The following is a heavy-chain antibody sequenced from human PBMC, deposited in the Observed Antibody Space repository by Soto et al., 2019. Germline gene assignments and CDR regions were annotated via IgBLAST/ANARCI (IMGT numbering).Heavy chain of an antibody. CDR1: GFTFSDSF. J-gene: IGHJ6*03. V-gene: IGHV3-11*01. CDR3: AGDQGPNYMAV. Sequence: QVQLVESGGGLVKPGGSLRLSCAASGFTFSDSFMSWSRQTPGKGLEWLSYISGRDGNIYYADSVRGRFTISRDNAKNXXXLQMXSLRAEDTAVYYCAGDQGPNYMAVWGKGTTVTVS. CDR2: ISGRDGNI.